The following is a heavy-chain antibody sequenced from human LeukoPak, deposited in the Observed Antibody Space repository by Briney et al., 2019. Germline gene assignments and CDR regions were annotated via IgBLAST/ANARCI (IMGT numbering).Heavy chain of an antibody. CDR3: AKSTNSGSSYGHAFDL. CDR2: ISSGARST. J-gene: IGHJ3*01. Sequence: PGGSLRLSCAASGFIFSNYAMNWVRQAPGKGLEWVSLISSGARSTYYADSVRGRLTIPRDNSKNTVFLQMNSLTVEDTAVYYCAKSTNSGSSYGHAFDLWGQGTIVSVSS. D-gene: IGHD1-26*01. CDR1: GFIFSNYA. V-gene: IGHV3-23*01.